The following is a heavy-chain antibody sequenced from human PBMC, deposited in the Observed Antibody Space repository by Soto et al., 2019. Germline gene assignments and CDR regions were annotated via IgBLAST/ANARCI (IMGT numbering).Heavy chain of an antibody. J-gene: IGHJ6*02. CDR3: AREACGGDCYPPYGMDV. CDR1: GGTFSSYA. V-gene: IGHV1-69*13. Sequence: GASVKVSCKASGGTFSSYAISWVRQAPGQGLEWMGGIIPIFGTANYAQKFQGRVTITADESTSTAYMELSSLRSEDTAVYYCAREACGGDCYPPYGMDVWGQGTTVTVSS. CDR2: IIPIFGTA. D-gene: IGHD2-21*02.